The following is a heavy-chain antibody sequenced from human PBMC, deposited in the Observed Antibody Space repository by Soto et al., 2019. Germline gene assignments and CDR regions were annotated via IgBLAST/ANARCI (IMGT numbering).Heavy chain of an antibody. CDR3: AKDVHLVVVRYFDY. J-gene: IGHJ4*02. CDR2: IQSGGPT. D-gene: IGHD2-21*01. Sequence: PGGSLRLSCAASGFTVSNKYMSWVRQAPGKGLEWVSLIQSGGPTYYADSVKGRFTISRDNSKNTVYLQMNSLRAEDTAVYYCAKDVHLVVVRYFDYWGQGTLVTVSS. V-gene: IGHV3-53*01. CDR1: GFTVSNKY.